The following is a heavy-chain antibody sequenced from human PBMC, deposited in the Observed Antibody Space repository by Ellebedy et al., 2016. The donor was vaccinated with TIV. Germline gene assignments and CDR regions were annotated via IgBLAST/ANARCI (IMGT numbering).Heavy chain of an antibody. CDR2: IAGGGESI. V-gene: IGHV3-11*01. D-gene: IGHD2-2*01. Sequence: GGSLRLSCAASGFIFSDFQMSWIRQAPGKGLECISYIAGGGESIYYADSVKGRFTISRDNAKSSLYLQMNSLRAEDTAVYYCARDTRFIDHQHNWFDPWGQGTLVTVSS. CDR3: ARDTRFIDHQHNWFDP. J-gene: IGHJ5*02. CDR1: GFIFSDFQ.